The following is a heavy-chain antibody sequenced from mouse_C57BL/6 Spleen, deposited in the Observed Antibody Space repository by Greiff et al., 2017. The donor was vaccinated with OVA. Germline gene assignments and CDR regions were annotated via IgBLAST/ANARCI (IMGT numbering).Heavy chain of an antibody. Sequence: QVQLQQSGPELVKPGASVKISCKASGYAFSSSWMNWVKQRPGKGLEWIGRIYPGDGDTTYNGKFKGKATLTADKSSSTAYMQLSSLTSEDSAVYFCAIGDGILDFDYWGQGTTLTVSS. D-gene: IGHD1-1*01. CDR1: GYAFSSSW. CDR2: IYPGDGDT. CDR3: AIGDGILDFDY. J-gene: IGHJ2*01. V-gene: IGHV1-82*01.